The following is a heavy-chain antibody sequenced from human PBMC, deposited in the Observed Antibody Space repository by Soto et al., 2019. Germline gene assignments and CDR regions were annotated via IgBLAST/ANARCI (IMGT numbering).Heavy chain of an antibody. Sequence: GGSLRLSCAASGFTFSSYAMSWVRQAPGKGLEWVSTISAGGGSTYYADSVKGRFAISRDNSKNKLYLQMNSLRHENPAVYYCTKIIIYTRNWYYRDSCGKXTLVTVSS. CDR1: GFTFSSYA. V-gene: IGHV3-23*01. CDR2: ISAGGGST. J-gene: IGHJ4*02. CDR3: TKIIIYTRNWYYRDS. D-gene: IGHD6-13*01.